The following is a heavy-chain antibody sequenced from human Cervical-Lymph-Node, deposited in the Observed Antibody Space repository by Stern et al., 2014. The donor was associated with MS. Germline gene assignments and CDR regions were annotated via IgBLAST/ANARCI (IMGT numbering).Heavy chain of an antibody. CDR3: AGGYTFDY. CDR2: IHPNDGSA. J-gene: IGHJ4*02. Sequence: VQLVVSGAEVKKPGASVKVSCKASGYTFTSYYMHWVRQAPGQGLEWMGIIHPNDGSASYAQKFQDRVTMTRDTSTSTLYMELSSLSSEDTAVYYCAGGYTFDYWGQGTLVTVSS. D-gene: IGHD5-18*01. CDR1: GYTFTSYY. V-gene: IGHV1-46*01.